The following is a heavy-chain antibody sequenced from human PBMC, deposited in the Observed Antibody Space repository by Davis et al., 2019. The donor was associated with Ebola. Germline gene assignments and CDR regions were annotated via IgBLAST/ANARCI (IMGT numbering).Heavy chain of an antibody. D-gene: IGHD5-18*01. CDR2: IIPIFGTA. J-gene: IGHJ6*02. V-gene: IGHV1-69*13. CDR1: GGTFSSYA. Sequence: SAKVSCKASGGTFSSYAISWVRQAPGQGLEWMGGIIPIFGTANYAQKFQGRVTITADESTSTAYMELSSLRSEDTAVYYCAADLQLWLRGYYYYGMDVWGQGTTVTVSS. CDR3: AADLQLWLRGYYYYGMDV.